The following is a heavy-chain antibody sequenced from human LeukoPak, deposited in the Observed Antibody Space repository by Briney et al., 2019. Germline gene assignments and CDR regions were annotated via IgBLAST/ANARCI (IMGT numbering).Heavy chain of an antibody. J-gene: IGHJ4*02. D-gene: IGHD6-13*01. Sequence: GGSLRLSCAASGFTFDDYSMHWARQTPGKGLEWVSLIRWDGSSTYYADSVKGRFTISRDNSKNSLYLQMNSLRTEDTALYYCAKDSSTWYFDYWGQETLVTVSS. CDR2: IRWDGSST. V-gene: IGHV3-43*01. CDR3: AKDSSTWYFDY. CDR1: GFTFDDYS.